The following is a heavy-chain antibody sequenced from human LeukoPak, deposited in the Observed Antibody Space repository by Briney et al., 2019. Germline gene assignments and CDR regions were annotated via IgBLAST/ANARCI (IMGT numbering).Heavy chain of an antibody. CDR2: IYSGGST. Sequence: PGGSLRLSCAASGFTVSSNYMSWVRQAPGKGLKWVSVIYSGGSTYYADSVKGRFTISRDNSENTLYLQMNSLRAEDTAVYYCASRATVTTDRFWFDPWGQGTLVTVSS. D-gene: IGHD4-11*01. J-gene: IGHJ5*02. CDR3: ASRATVTTDRFWFDP. CDR1: GFTVSSNY. V-gene: IGHV3-53*01.